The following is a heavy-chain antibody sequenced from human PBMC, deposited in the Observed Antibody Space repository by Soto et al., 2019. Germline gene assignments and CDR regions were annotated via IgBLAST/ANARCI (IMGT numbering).Heavy chain of an antibody. Sequence: EVQLVESGGGLVQPGGSLRLSCAVSGFTFSSFWMHWVRQAPGEGLVWVSRINTDGSSTSYADSVKGRFTISRDNAENTLYLQMHSLRVEDTAMYYCAKRGVDTFGLSYWGQGTLVTVSS. CDR2: INTDGSST. V-gene: IGHV3-74*01. J-gene: IGHJ4*02. D-gene: IGHD3-10*01. CDR3: AKRGVDTFGLSY. CDR1: GFTFSSFW.